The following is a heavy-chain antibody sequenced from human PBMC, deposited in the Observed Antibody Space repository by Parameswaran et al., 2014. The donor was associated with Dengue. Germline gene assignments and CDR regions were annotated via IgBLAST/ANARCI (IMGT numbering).Heavy chain of an antibody. D-gene: IGHD6-13*01. CDR3: ARDSYSSSWDY. V-gene: IGHV4-34*01. CDR2: INHTGNT. J-gene: IGHJ4*02. CDR1: GGSLSGYY. Sequence: ASETLSLTCGVYGGSLSGYYWIWIRQPPGKGLEWIAEINHTGNTNYNPSLNSRVTISVDTSKNQFSLNVTSVTAADTAVYYCARDSYSSSWDYWGQGTLVTVSS.